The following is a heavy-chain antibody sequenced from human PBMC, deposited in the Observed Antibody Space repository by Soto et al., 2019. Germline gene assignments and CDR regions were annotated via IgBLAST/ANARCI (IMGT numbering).Heavy chain of an antibody. J-gene: IGHJ2*01. CDR3: ARWRLTVVFWYFYL. CDR1: GYTFTGYY. CDR2: INPNSGGT. D-gene: IGHD6-25*01. Sequence: ASVKVSCKASGYTFTGYYMHWVRQAPGQGLEWMGWINPNSGGTNYAQKFQGWVTMTRDTSISTAYMELSRLRSDDTAVYHCARWRLTVVFWYFYLLGRGTLVTVSS. V-gene: IGHV1-2*04.